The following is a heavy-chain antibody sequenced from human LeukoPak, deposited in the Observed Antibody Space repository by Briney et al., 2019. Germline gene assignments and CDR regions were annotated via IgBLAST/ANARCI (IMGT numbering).Heavy chain of an antibody. D-gene: IGHD2-8*01. CDR2: MNPNSGNT. CDR3: ARVGRGVCPIDY. CDR1: GYTFTSCD. V-gene: IGHV1-8*03. Sequence: ASVKVSCKASGYTFTSCDINWVRQATGQGLEWMGWMNPNSGNTGYAQKFQGRVTITRNTSISTAYMELSSLRSEDTAVYYCARVGRGVCPIDYWGQGTLVTVSS. J-gene: IGHJ4*02.